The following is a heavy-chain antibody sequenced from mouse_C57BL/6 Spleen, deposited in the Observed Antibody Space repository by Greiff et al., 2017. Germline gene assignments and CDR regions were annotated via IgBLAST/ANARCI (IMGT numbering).Heavy chain of an antibody. J-gene: IGHJ2*01. Sequence: VHVKQSGTVLARPGASVKMSCKTSGYTFTSYWMHWVKQRPGQGLEWIGAIYPGNSDTSYNQKFKGKAKLTAVTSASTAYMELSSLTNEDSAVYYCTRQGYDGYPYFDYWGQGTTLTVSS. CDR3: TRQGYDGYPYFDY. D-gene: IGHD2-3*01. V-gene: IGHV1-5*01. CDR1: GYTFTSYW. CDR2: IYPGNSDT.